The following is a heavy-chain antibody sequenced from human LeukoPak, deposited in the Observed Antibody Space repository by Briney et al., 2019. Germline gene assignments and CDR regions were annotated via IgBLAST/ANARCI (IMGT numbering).Heavy chain of an antibody. V-gene: IGHV4-39*01. CDR2: IYYSGST. D-gene: IGHD2-2*01. CDR3: ARHGDIVVVPAAMTDWFDP. CDR1: GGSISSSSYY. Sequence: SETLSLTCTVSGGSISSSSYYWGWIRQPPGKGLEWIGSIYYSGSTYYNPSLKSRVTISVDTSKNQFSLKLSSVTAADTAVYYCARHGDIVVVPAAMTDWFDPWGQGTLVTVSS. J-gene: IGHJ5*02.